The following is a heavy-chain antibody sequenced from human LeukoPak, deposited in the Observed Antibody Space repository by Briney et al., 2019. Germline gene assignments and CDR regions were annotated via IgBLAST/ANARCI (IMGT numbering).Heavy chain of an antibody. Sequence: PSETLSLTCTVSGGPISGSSYYWGWIRQPPGKGLEWIGSIYYSGSTYYNPSLKSRVTISVDTSKNQFSLKLSSVTAADTAVYYCTSRWLLYYFDYWGQGTLVTVSS. CDR2: IYYSGST. CDR1: GGPISGSSYY. J-gene: IGHJ4*02. D-gene: IGHD5-12*01. CDR3: TSRWLLYYFDY. V-gene: IGHV4-39*01.